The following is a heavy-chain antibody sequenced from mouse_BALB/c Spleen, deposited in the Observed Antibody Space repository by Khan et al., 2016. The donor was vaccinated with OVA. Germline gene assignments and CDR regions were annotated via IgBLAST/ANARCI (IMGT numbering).Heavy chain of an antibody. CDR1: GYTFTNYG. Sequence: QIQLVQSGPELKKPGETVKISCKASGYTFTNYGMNWVKQSPGKALKWMGWINTYTGEPTYADDFKGRFAFSLETSASAAYLQINNLKNEDTATYFCARPPYFSYTLDHWGQGTSVTVSS. V-gene: IGHV9-3-1*01. CDR3: ARPPYFSYTLDH. J-gene: IGHJ4*01. D-gene: IGHD2-10*01. CDR2: INTYTGEP.